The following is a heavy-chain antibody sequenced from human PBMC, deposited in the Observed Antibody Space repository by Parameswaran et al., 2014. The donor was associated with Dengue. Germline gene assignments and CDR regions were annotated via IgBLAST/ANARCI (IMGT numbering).Heavy chain of an antibody. J-gene: IGHJ6*02. V-gene: IGHV4-34*01. D-gene: IGHD2-15*01. Sequence: IRQPPGKGLEWIGEINHSGSTNYNPSLKSRVTISVDTSKNQFSLKLSSVTAADTAVYYCARAGGNCSGGSCYFISDDFHGMDVWGQGTTVTVSS. CDR3: ARAGGNCSGGSCYFISDDFHGMDV. CDR2: INHSGST.